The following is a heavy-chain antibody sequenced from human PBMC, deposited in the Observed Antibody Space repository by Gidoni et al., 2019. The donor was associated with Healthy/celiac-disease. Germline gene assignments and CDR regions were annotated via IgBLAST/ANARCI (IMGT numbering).Heavy chain of an antibody. J-gene: IGHJ2*01. CDR1: GFTFSSYS. CDR3: ARGAYGSGGDWYFDL. D-gene: IGHD6-25*01. Sequence: EVQLVESGGGLVKPGGSLRLSCAASGFTFSSYSMNWVRQAPGKGLGWVSSISSSSSYIYYADSVKGRFTISRDNAKNSLYLQMNSLRAEDTAVYYCARGAYGSGGDWYFDLWGRGTLVTVSS. V-gene: IGHV3-21*01. CDR2: ISSSSSYI.